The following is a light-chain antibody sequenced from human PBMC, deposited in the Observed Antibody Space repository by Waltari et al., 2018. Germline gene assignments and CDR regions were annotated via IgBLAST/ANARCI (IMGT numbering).Light chain of an antibody. Sequence: DIQMTQSPSSLSASVGDRVTITCRASQSISSYLNWYQQKPGKAPKLLIYAASSLQSGVPSRFSGSGSGTDFTLTISSLQPEDFATYYCRQSYSTPQEFGQGTKVEIK. CDR3: RQSYSTPQE. CDR1: QSISSY. CDR2: AAS. V-gene: IGKV1-39*01. J-gene: IGKJ1*01.